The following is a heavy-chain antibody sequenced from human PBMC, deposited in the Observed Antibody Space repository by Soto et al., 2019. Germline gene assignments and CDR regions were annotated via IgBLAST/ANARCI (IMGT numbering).Heavy chain of an antibody. J-gene: IGHJ4*02. CDR2: TYYRSKWYN. D-gene: IGHD3-10*01. CDR3: ARGLLLWFGELVGIDY. CDR1: GDSVSSNSAA. V-gene: IGHV6-1*01. Sequence: QVPLQQSGPGLVKPSQTLSLTCAISGDSVSSNSAAWNWIRQSPSRGLEWLGRTYYRSKWYNDYAVSVKSRITINPDTSKNQFSLQLNSVTPEDTAVYYCARGLLLWFGELVGIDYWGQGTLVTVSS.